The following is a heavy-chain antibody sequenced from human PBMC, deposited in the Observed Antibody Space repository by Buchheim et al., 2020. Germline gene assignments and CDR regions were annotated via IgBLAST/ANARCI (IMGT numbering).Heavy chain of an antibody. D-gene: IGHD1/OR15-1a*01. CDR2: IYYSGTT. CDR1: GGSISGSSYY. J-gene: IGHJ5*02. Sequence: QVQLQESGPGLVKPSQTLSLTCTVSGGSISGSSYYWGWIRQPPGTGLEWIGSIYYSGTTYYNSSLKSRVTILVDTSKNQFSLKLSSVTAADTALYYCARLSGTGTGRGWIDPWGQGTL. V-gene: IGHV4-39*01. CDR3: ARLSGTGTGRGWIDP.